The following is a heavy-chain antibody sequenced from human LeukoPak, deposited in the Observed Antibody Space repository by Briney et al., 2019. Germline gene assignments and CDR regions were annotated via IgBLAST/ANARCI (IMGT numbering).Heavy chain of an antibody. V-gene: IGHV3-30*02. CDR3: AKPRIYSSGYRYYFDY. Sequence: PGGSLRLSCAASGFPFSNYGMHWVRQAPGKGLEWVALISFDGSQKYYADSVKGRFTISRDNSKSTVYLQMNSLRAEDTAVYYCAKPRIYSSGYRYYFDYWGQGTLVTVSS. J-gene: IGHJ4*02. CDR2: ISFDGSQK. D-gene: IGHD6-19*01. CDR1: GFPFSNYG.